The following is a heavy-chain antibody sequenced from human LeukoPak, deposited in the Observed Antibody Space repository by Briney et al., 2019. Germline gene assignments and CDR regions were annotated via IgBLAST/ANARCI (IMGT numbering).Heavy chain of an antibody. V-gene: IGHV4-39*01. D-gene: IGHD3-10*01. CDR2: ISYTGTT. Sequence: SETLTLTCTVSGGSISSGTYHWGCIRQPPGKGLEWIGSISYTGTTYYTPSLKSRVTVSVDTSKNQFSLQLSSVTAADTAVYYCARHRFVIVRGEGWFDPWGQATMATVSS. CDR1: GGSISSGTYH. CDR3: ARHRFVIVRGEGWFDP. J-gene: IGHJ5*02.